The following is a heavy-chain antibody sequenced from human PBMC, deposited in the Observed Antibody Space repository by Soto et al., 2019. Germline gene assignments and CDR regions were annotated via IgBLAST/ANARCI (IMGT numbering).Heavy chain of an antibody. CDR3: ATDGEDYYGYAPIFDY. J-gene: IGHJ4*02. Sequence: QLQLQESGPGLVKPSETLSLTCTVSGGSISSSSYYWGWIRQPPGKGLEWIGSIYYSGSTYYNPSLKSRVTISVDTSKNQFSLKLSSVTAADTAVYYCATDGEDYYGYAPIFDYWGQGTLVTVSS. D-gene: IGHD3-10*01. CDR2: IYYSGST. V-gene: IGHV4-39*01. CDR1: GGSISSSSYY.